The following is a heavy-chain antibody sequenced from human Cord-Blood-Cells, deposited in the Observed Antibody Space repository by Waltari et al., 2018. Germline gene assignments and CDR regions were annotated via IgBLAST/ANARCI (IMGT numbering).Heavy chain of an antibody. CDR2: IYYSGST. J-gene: IGHJ3*02. V-gene: IGHV4-39*01. CDR3: ARRSKVAAAGIYAFDI. D-gene: IGHD6-13*01. Sequence: QLQLQESVPGLVKPSETLSLTCTVSGGSISSSSYYWGLVRPPPGKGVEWIGSIYYSGSTYYNTSLKSRVTISVDTSKNQFSLKMSSVTAADTAVYYCARRSKVAAAGIYAFDIWGQGTMVTVSS. CDR1: GGSISSSSYY.